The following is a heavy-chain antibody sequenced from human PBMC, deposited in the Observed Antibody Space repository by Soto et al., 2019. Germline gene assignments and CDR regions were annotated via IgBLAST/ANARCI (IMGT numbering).Heavy chain of an antibody. Sequence: KSSETLSLTCTVSGGSISSREYYWSWIRQPPGKGLEWIGYIYYSGNTYYTPSLSSRLTISLGTSKSQFSLQLGSVTAADTAVYYCARYSNTALSGMDVWGQGTTVTVSS. CDR3: ARYSNTALSGMDV. J-gene: IGHJ6*02. CDR1: GGSISSREYY. CDR2: IYYSGNT. D-gene: IGHD6-13*01. V-gene: IGHV4-30-4*01.